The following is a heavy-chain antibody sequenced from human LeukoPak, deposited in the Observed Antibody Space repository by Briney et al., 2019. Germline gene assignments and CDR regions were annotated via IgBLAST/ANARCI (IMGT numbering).Heavy chain of an antibody. Sequence: SETLSLTCAVSGGSISSGGYSWSWIRQPPGKGLEWIGYIYHSGSTYYNPSLKSRVTISVDRSKNQFSLKLSSVTAADTAVYYCAREGYCSSTSCWTDAFDIWGQGTMVTVSS. V-gene: IGHV4-30-2*01. J-gene: IGHJ3*02. CDR3: AREGYCSSTSCWTDAFDI. D-gene: IGHD2-2*01. CDR2: IYHSGST. CDR1: GGSISSGGYS.